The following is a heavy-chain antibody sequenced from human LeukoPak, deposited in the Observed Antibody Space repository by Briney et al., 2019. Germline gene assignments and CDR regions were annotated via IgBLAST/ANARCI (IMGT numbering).Heavy chain of an antibody. V-gene: IGHV1-24*01. CDR2: FDPEDGET. CDR3: ATGATGFDY. J-gene: IGHJ4*02. Sequence: ASVKVSCKASGYTLTGYYMHWVRQAPGKGLEWMGGFDPEDGETIYAQKFQGRVTMTEDTSTDTAYMELSSLRSEDTAVYYCATGATGFDYWGQGTLVTVSS. CDR1: GYTLTGYY.